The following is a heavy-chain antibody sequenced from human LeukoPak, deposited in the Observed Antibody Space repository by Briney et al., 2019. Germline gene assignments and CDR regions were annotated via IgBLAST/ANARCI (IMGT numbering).Heavy chain of an antibody. CDR1: GFTFSSYS. V-gene: IGHV3-21*01. CDR2: ISSSSSYI. D-gene: IGHD3-22*01. Sequence: GGSLRLSCAASGFTFSSYSMNWVRQAPGKGLEWVSSISSSSSYIYYADSVKGRFTISRDNAKNSLYLQMNSLRAEDTAVYYCARDQGGYGLYYYYGMDVWGQGTTVTVSS. CDR3: ARDQGGYGLYYYYGMDV. J-gene: IGHJ6*02.